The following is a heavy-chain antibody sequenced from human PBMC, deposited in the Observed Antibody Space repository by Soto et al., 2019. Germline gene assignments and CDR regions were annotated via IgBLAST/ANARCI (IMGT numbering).Heavy chain of an antibody. Sequence: SETLSLTCTVSGGSISSYYWSWIRQPPGKGLEGIGYIYYSGSTNYNPSLKSRVTISVDTSKNQFSLKLSSVTAADTAVYYCARDRDGHSYWGQGTLVTVSS. CDR1: GGSISSYY. V-gene: IGHV4-59*01. CDR3: ARDRDGHSY. J-gene: IGHJ4*02. CDR2: IYYSGST.